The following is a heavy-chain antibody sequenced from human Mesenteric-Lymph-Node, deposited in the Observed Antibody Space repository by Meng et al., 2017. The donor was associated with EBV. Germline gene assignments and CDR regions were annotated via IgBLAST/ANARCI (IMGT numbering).Heavy chain of an antibody. Sequence: QVQVQQWGTGLLMSSETLSLTFALYGGSVRAYCWSWVGQTPGKGLEWIGEFHHDGHTSYNPSLRSRVTTSVDTSKNQFSLNLMSVTAADTAVYYCARHNDHYFDIWGQGTLVTVSS. CDR2: FHHDGHT. CDR1: GGSVRAYC. CDR3: ARHNDHYFDI. D-gene: IGHD5-24*01. J-gene: IGHJ4*02. V-gene: IGHV4-34*01.